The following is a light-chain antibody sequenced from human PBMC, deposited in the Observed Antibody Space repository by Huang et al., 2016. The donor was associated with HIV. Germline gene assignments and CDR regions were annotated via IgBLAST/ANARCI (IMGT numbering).Light chain of an antibody. J-gene: IGKJ4*01. CDR1: QSVSSY. V-gene: IGKV3-11*01. CDR2: DAS. Sequence: IVLTQSPATLSLSPGERATHSCRASQSVSSYLAWYQHKPGQAPRLLIYDASNRATGSPARFSGSRYGTEFTHTISSQEHEDFAVYYCQQRSDWRLNFGGGTKVEIK. CDR3: QQRSDWRLN.